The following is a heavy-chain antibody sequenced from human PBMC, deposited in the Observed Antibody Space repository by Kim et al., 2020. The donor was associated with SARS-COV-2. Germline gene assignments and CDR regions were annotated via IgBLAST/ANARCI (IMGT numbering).Heavy chain of an antibody. V-gene: IGHV3-7*03. Sequence: GGSLRLSCAASGFTFSDYWMTWVRQAPGKGLEWVANIRDDGTEKNYVGSVRGRFTISRDNAENSLFLQMNSLRVEDTALYYCHAYSDGVDVWGQGTTVTVSS. CDR1: GFTFSDYW. CDR3: HAYSDGVDV. J-gene: IGHJ6*02. CDR2: IRDDGTEK. D-gene: IGHD5-12*01.